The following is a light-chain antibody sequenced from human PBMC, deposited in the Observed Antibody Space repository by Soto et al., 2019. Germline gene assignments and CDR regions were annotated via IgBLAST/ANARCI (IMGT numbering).Light chain of an antibody. CDR3: QQYGSSPPYT. V-gene: IGKV3-20*01. J-gene: IGKJ2*01. CDR1: QSVSSNY. CDR2: GAS. Sequence: EIVLTQSPGTLSLSPGEGATLSCRASQSVSSNYLAWYQQKPGQAPRLLIFGASSRASDIPDRFSGSGSGTDFTLTISRLEPEDFAVYYCQQYGSSPPYTFGQGTKLDIK.